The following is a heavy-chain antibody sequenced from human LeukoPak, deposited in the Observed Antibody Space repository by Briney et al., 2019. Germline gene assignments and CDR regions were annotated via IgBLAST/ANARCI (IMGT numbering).Heavy chain of an antibody. J-gene: IGHJ3*02. Sequence: SETLSLTCTVSGGSISSYYWSWIRQPPGKGLEWIGYIYYSGSTNYNPSPKSRVTISVDTSKNQFSLKLSSVTAADTAVYYCARSASGSYDAFDIWGQGTMVTVSS. CDR2: IYYSGST. V-gene: IGHV4-59*12. CDR1: GGSISSYY. D-gene: IGHD1-26*01. CDR3: ARSASGSYDAFDI.